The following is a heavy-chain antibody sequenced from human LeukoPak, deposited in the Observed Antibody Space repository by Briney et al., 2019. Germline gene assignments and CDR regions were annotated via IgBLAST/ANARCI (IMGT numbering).Heavy chain of an antibody. D-gene: IGHD4-17*01. CDR2: ISYDGSNK. J-gene: IGHJ4*02. CDR1: GFTFSSYA. V-gene: IGHV3-30*04. Sequence: GGSLRLSCAASGFTFSSYAMHWVRQAPGKGLEWVAVISYDGSNKYYADSVKGRFTISRDNSKNTLYLQMNSLRAEDTAVYYCARADDYGIEDYWGLGTLVTVSS. CDR3: ARADDYGIEDY.